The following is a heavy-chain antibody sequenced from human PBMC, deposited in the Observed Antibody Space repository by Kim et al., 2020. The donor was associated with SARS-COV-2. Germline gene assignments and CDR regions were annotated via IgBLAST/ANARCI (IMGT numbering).Heavy chain of an antibody. CDR3: ARDPSASGYYYYMDV. D-gene: IGHD3-10*01. CDR1: GFTFSSYE. J-gene: IGHJ6*03. Sequence: GGSLRLSCAASGFTFSSYEMNWVRQAPGKGLEWVSYISSSGSTIYYADSVKGRFTISRDNAKNLLYLQMNSLRAEDTAVYYCARDPSASGYYYYMDVWGKGTTVTVSS. CDR2: ISSSGSTI. V-gene: IGHV3-48*03.